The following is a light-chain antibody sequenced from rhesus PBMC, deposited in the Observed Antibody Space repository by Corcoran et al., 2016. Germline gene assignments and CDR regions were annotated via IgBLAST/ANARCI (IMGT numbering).Light chain of an antibody. Sequence: QAALTQPRSVSGSPGQSVTISCTGTSSDIGAYHDVSWYQQHPGSAPKLLISGVTTGPSGVYDRFSGSKSCNSSSLTISGLQAEDEATYYCSSYAVSNTFIFASGTRLTVL. CDR2: GVT. J-gene: IGLJ1*01. V-gene: IGLV2-32*02. CDR1: SSDIGAYHD. CDR3: SSYAVSNTFI.